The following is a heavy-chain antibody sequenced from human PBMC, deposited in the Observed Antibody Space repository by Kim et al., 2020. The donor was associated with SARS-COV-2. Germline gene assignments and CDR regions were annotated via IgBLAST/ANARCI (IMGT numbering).Heavy chain of an antibody. D-gene: IGHD1-26*01. V-gene: IGHV4-34*01. CDR3: ATLVGASYNWFDP. Sequence: YNPSLKSRVTISVDTSKNQFSLKLSSVTAADTAVYYCATLVGASYNWFDPWGQGTLVTVSS. J-gene: IGHJ5*02.